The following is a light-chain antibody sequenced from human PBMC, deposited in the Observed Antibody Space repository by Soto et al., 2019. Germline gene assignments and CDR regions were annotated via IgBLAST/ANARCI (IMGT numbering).Light chain of an antibody. V-gene: IGKV1-5*01. Sequence: QATQSPYTLSASVGERVAITFRASQSISSWLAWYQQKPGKAPKLLIYDASDLKSGVPSRFSGSGSGTEFTLTISGLQPDDVATYSSQLYTTYSEAFGQGTSVDIK. J-gene: IGKJ1*01. CDR2: DAS. CDR3: QLYTTYSEA. CDR1: QSISSW.